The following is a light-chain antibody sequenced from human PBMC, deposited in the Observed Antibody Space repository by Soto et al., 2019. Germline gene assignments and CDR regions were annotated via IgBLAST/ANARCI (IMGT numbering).Light chain of an antibody. V-gene: IGKV1-5*03. CDR2: KAS. J-gene: IGKJ1*01. CDR1: HNISTW. Sequence: DIQMTQSPSTLSASVGDPVTITCRASHNISTWLAWYQQKPGKAPKLLIYKASNLENGVPSRFGGSGSGTDFTLAISSLQPDDFASYYCQQYHSYTGTFGQGTKVELK. CDR3: QQYHSYTGT.